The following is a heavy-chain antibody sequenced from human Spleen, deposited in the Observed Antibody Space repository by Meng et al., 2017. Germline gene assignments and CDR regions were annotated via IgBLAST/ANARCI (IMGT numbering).Heavy chain of an antibody. V-gene: IGHV4-38-2*02. CDR3: AREQLVPFGGSGSYLI. D-gene: IGHD3-10*01. J-gene: IGHJ4*02. CDR1: GYSISSGYY. Sequence: SETLSLTCTVSGYSISSGYYWGWIRQPPGKGLEWIGSIYHSGSTYYNPSLKSRVTISVDTSKNQFSLKLSSVTAADTAVYYCAREQLVPFGGSGSYLIWGQGTLVTVSS. CDR2: IYHSGST.